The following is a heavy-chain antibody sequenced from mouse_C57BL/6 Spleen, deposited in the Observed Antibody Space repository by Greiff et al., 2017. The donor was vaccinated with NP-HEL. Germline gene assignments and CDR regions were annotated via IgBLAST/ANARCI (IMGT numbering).Heavy chain of an antibody. CDR3: AREITTGGGDY. D-gene: IGHD1-1*01. J-gene: IGHJ2*01. CDR2: IYPGDGDT. V-gene: IGHV1-82*01. Sequence: QVQLQQSGPELVKPGASVKISCKASGYAFSSSWMNWVKQRPGKGLEWIGRIYPGDGDTNYNGKFKGKATLTADKSSSTAYMQLSSLTSEDSAVYFCAREITTGGGDYWGQGTTLTVSS. CDR1: GYAFSSSW.